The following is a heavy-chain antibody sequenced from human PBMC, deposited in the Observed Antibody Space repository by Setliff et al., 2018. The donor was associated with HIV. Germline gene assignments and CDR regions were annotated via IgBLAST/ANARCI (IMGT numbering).Heavy chain of an antibody. CDR2: IGWNGVSI. CDR1: GFTFDEYA. J-gene: IGHJ3*02. V-gene: IGHV3-9*01. D-gene: IGHD6-13*01. Sequence: GGSLRLSCVASGFTFDEYALHWVRQVPGKGLEWVSSIGWNGVSIAYADSVKGRFTISRDNAKNSLFLQMNSLGVEDTALYYCAKAASNLAAAGGPLDMWGPGTVVTVSS. CDR3: AKAASNLAAAGGPLDM.